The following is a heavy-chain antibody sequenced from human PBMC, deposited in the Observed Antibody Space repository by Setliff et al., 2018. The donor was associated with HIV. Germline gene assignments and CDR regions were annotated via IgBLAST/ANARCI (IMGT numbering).Heavy chain of an antibody. Sequence: ASVKVSCKASGYTSTSYGISWVRQAPGQGLEWMGWISAYNGNTHYAQRLQGRVTMTTDTSTRTAYMELRSLRSDDTAVYYCARQFLDWSNDYYSRYYMDVWGKGTTVTVS. V-gene: IGHV1-18*01. D-gene: IGHD3-3*01. CDR2: ISAYNGNT. CDR3: ARQFLDWSNDYYSRYYMDV. CDR1: GYTSTSYG. J-gene: IGHJ6*03.